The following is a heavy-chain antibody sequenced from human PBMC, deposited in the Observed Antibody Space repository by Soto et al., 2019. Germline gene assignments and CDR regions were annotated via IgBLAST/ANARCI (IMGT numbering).Heavy chain of an antibody. D-gene: IGHD2-21*02. V-gene: IGHV3-23*01. CDR1: GFTFSSYA. CDR3: ARTGGNSANYYYGMDV. Sequence: SGGSLRLSCAASGFTFSSYAMSWVRQAPGKGLEWVSAISGSGGSTYYADSVKGRFTISRDNSKNSLYLQMNSLRAEDTAVYYCARTGGNSANYYYGMDVWGQGTTVTVSS. CDR2: ISGSGGST. J-gene: IGHJ6*02.